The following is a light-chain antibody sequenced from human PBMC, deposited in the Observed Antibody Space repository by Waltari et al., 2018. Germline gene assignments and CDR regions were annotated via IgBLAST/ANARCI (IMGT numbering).Light chain of an antibody. Sequence: QSVLTQPPSVSGAPGQRVTISCTGSSSNIGAGHDVHWYQQLPGTAPKLRIYANSNRPSGFPDRFAGSKSGTSASLAITGLQAEDEADYYCQSYDNSLSGSRVFGGGTKLTVL. J-gene: IGLJ3*02. CDR1: SSNIGAGHD. V-gene: IGLV1-40*01. CDR2: ANS. CDR3: QSYDNSLSGSRV.